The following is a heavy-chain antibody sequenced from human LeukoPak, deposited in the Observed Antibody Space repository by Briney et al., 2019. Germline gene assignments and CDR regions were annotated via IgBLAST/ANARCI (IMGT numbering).Heavy chain of an antibody. CDR1: GYTFTDYY. D-gene: IGHD1-26*01. J-gene: IGHJ4*02. Sequence: ASVKVSCKASGYTFTDYYIHWVRQAPGQGLEWMGWLNPRSGDTEYAKKFQGRVTMTGDPSISTAYMDLSSLTSDDTAVYYCARSSVGARRRIDYWGQGTLVTVSS. CDR2: LNPRSGDT. V-gene: IGHV1-2*02. CDR3: ARSSVGARRRIDY.